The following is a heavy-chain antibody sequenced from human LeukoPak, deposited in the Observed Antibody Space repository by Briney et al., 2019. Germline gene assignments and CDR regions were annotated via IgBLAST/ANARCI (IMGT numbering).Heavy chain of an antibody. CDR1: GGSISSYS. V-gene: IGHV4-59*08. CDR2: IYYSGST. Sequence: SETLSLTCTASGGSISSYSWSWIRQPPGKGLEWIGYIYYSGSTSYNPSLKSRVTISVDTSKNQFSLKLTSVTAADTAVYYCARRFGIWGQGTMVTVSS. D-gene: IGHD3-10*01. CDR3: ARRFGI. J-gene: IGHJ3*02.